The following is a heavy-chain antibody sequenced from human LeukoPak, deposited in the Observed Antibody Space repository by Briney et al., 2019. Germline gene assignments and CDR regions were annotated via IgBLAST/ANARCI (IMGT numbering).Heavy chain of an antibody. J-gene: IGHJ1*01. V-gene: IGHV3-74*01. Sequence: GGSLRLSCEASGFTFSRYWMHWVRQAPGKGLVWVSRIKSDGKTNYADSVKGRFTISRDNAKNTVSLQVDSLRAEDTGVYYCARAPSEVGGYYPEYFRHWGQGTLVTVSS. D-gene: IGHD3-22*01. CDR1: GFTFSRYW. CDR2: IKSDGKT. CDR3: ARAPSEVGGYYPEYFRH.